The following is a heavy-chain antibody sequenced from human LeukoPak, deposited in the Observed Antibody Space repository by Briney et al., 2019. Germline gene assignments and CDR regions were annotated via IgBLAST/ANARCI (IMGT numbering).Heavy chain of an antibody. J-gene: IGHJ6*02. Sequence: GGSLRLSCATSGLTFTNAWMSWFRQAPGKGLEWVGRIKSKTDGGTSDYAAPVQGRFTISRDDSKNTLYLQMNSLKIEDTAVYYCATDPGEWEPIWGQGTTVTVSS. CDR3: ATDPGEWEPI. CDR2: IKSKTDGGTS. D-gene: IGHD1-26*01. V-gene: IGHV3-15*01. CDR1: GLTFTNAW.